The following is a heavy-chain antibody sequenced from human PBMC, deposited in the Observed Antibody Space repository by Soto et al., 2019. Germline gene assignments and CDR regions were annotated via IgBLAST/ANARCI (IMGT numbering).Heavy chain of an antibody. V-gene: IGHV4-39*01. D-gene: IGHD2-15*01. CDR2: IYYSGST. Sequence: QLQLQESGPGLVKPSETLSLTCTVSGGSISSSSYYWGWIRKPPGKGLEWIGSIYYSGSTYYNPSLKSPVTITVDTSKNQFSLKLSSVTAADTAVYYRARHTPAISISDHWGQGTLVTVSS. CDR1: GGSISSSSYY. J-gene: IGHJ4*02. CDR3: ARHTPAISISDH.